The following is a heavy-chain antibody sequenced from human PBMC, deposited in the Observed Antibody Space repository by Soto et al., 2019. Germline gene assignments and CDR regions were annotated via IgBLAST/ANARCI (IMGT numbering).Heavy chain of an antibody. Sequence: QVQLVQSGAEVKKPGASVKVSCKASGYTFTSYAMHWVRQAPGQRLEWMGWINAGNGNTKYSQKFQGRVTITRDTSASTAYMELSSLRSEDTAVYYCAGADSIVGADYWGQGTLVTVSS. V-gene: IGHV1-3*01. CDR1: GYTFTSYA. J-gene: IGHJ4*02. D-gene: IGHD1-26*01. CDR2: INAGNGNT. CDR3: AGADSIVGADY.